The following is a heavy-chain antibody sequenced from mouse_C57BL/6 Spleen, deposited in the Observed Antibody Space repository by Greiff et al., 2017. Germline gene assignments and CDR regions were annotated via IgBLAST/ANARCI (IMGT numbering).Heavy chain of an antibody. CDR3: ARGGITTVVAYYFDY. CDR1: GFTFSSYA. D-gene: IGHD1-1*01. CDR2: ISDGGSYT. V-gene: IGHV5-4*03. J-gene: IGHJ2*01. Sequence: EVMLVESGGGLVKPGGSLKLSCAASGFTFSSYAMSWVRQTPEKRLEWVATISDGGSYTYYPDNVKGRFTISRDNAKNNLYLQMSHLKSEDTAMYYCARGGITTVVAYYFDYWGQGTTLTVSS.